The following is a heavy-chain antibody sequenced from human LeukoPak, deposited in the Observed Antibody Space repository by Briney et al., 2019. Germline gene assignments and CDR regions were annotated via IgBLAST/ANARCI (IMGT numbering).Heavy chain of an antibody. CDR2: IRYDGSNT. CDR3: AKHSSGWDAFDI. Sequence: GGSLRLSCAASRFTFNSYGMHWVRQAPGKGLEWVAFIRYDGSNTYYADSVKGRFTISRDNSKNTLYLQMNSLRAEDTAVYYCAKHSSGWDAFDIWGQGTMVTVSS. D-gene: IGHD6-19*01. V-gene: IGHV3-30*02. J-gene: IGHJ3*02. CDR1: RFTFNSYG.